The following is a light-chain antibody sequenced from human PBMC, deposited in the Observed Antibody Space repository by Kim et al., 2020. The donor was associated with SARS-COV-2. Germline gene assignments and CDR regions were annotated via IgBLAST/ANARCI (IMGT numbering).Light chain of an antibody. J-gene: IGKJ2*03. V-gene: IGKV3-20*01. CDR1: QTITGTY. CDR2: DAS. CDR3: QQYGRSPYS. Sequence: LSPGERATLSCRASQTITGTYLAWYQQKPGQPPRLLIYDASSRATGIPDRFSGRGSGTDFILTISRVEAEDFAVYYCQQYGRSPYSFGQGTKLEI.